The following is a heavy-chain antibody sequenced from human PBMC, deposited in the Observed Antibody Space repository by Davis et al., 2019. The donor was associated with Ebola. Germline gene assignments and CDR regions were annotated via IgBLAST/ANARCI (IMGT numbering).Heavy chain of an antibody. CDR2: INSDGSST. J-gene: IGHJ4*02. CDR1: GFTFSSYW. CDR3: NSAVAGKGGDY. D-gene: IGHD6-19*01. V-gene: IGHV3-74*01. Sequence: GESLKISCAASGFTFSSYWMHWVRQAPGKGLVWVSRINSDGSSTSYADSVKGRFTISRDNAKNTAYLQMNSLKTEDTAVYYCNSAVAGKGGDYWGQGTLVTVSS.